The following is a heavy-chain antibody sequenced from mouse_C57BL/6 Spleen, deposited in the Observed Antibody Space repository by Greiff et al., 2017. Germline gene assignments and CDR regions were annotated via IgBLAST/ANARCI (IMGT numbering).Heavy chain of an antibody. CDR1: GYTFTDYN. Sequence: VQLQQSGPELVKPGASVKIPCKASGYTFTDYNMDWVKQSHGKSLEWIGDINPNNGGTIYNQKFKGKATLTADKSSSTAYMELRSLTSEDTSVYYCARRVYYCGLDYWGKGTTLTVSS. D-gene: IGHD1-1*01. J-gene: IGHJ2*01. CDR2: INPNNGGT. V-gene: IGHV1-18*01. CDR3: ARRVYYCGLDY.